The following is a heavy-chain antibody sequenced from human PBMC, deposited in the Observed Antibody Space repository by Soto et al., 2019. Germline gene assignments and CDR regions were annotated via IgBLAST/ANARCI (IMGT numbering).Heavy chain of an antibody. J-gene: IGHJ4*02. Sequence: ASVKVSSNASGYTFTGYYMHWVRQAPGQGLEWMGWINPNSGGTNYAQKFQGWVTMTRDTSISTAYMELSRLRSDDTAVYYCARTYYYDSGGYYALGYWGQGTLVTVSS. CDR2: INPNSGGT. V-gene: IGHV1-2*04. CDR3: ARTYYYDSGGYYALGY. D-gene: IGHD3-22*01. CDR1: GYTFTGYY.